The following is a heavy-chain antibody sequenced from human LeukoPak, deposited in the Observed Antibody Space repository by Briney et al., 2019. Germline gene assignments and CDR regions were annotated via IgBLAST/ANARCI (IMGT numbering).Heavy chain of an antibody. J-gene: IGHJ4*02. V-gene: IGHV2-70*01. Sequence: SGPTLVNPTQTLTLTCTFSGFSLSTSGMCVSCIRQPPGKALEWLALIDWDDDKYYSTSLKTRLTISKDTSKNQVVLTMTNMDPVDTATYYCARILYTASTGSADYWGQGTLVTVSS. D-gene: IGHD6-13*01. CDR3: ARILYTASTGSADY. CDR2: IDWDDDK. CDR1: GFSLSTSGMC.